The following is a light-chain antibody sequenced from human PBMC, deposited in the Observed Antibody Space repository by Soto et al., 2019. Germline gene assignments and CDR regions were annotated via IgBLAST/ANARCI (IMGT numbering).Light chain of an antibody. CDR3: CLSPGSLTWL. J-gene: IGLJ3*02. V-gene: IGLV2-11*01. CDR1: SSDVGGYNY. CDR2: EVN. Sequence: QSALTQPRSVSGSPGQSVTISCTGTSSDVGGYNYVSWYQQHPGKAPKLMIYEVNNRPSGVPDRFSGSKSGSTASLTISGLQAEDEAEYYCCLSPGSLTWLFGGGTKLTVL.